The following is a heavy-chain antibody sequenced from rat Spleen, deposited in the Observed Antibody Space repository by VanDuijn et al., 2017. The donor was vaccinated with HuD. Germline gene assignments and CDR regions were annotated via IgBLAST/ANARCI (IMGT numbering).Heavy chain of an antibody. Sequence: EVQLVESGGGLVQPGRSLKLSCVASGFTFSSFPMAWVRQAPTKGLEWVAYISAGGDNTYYRDSVKGRFTISRDNAKSTLYLQLDSLRSEDTATYYCTTDTFYDGTYYPGGFDYWGQGVMVTVSS. CDR2: ISAGGDNT. CDR1: GFTFSSFP. V-gene: IGHV5-27*01. CDR3: TTDTFYDGTYYPGGFDY. D-gene: IGHD1-12*02. J-gene: IGHJ2*01.